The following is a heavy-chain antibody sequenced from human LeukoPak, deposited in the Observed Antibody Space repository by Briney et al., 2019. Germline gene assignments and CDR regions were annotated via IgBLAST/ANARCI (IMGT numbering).Heavy chain of an antibody. Sequence: GGSLRLSCAASGFTFSTYSMSWVRQAPGKGLEWVSYISSSSSTIYYADSVRGRFTVSRDNAKNSLSLQMDSLRDEDTAVYYCTRDRDIFDIWGQGTMVTVSS. D-gene: IGHD3-10*01. CDR1: GFTFSTYS. CDR3: TRDRDIFDI. CDR2: ISSSSSTI. J-gene: IGHJ3*02. V-gene: IGHV3-48*02.